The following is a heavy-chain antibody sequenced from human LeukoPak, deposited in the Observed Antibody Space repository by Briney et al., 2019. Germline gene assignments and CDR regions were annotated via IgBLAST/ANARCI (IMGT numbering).Heavy chain of an antibody. J-gene: IGHJ4*02. V-gene: IGHV1-8*01. D-gene: IGHD6-19*01. CDR2: MNPNSGNT. CDR1: GSTFSSYD. Sequence: ASVKVSCKASGSTFSSYDINWVRQATGQGLEWMGWMNPNSGNTGYAQKFQGRVTMTRDTSISTAYMKLTSLRSEDTAVYYCISDWLLFDSWGQGTLVTVSS. CDR3: ISDWLLFDS.